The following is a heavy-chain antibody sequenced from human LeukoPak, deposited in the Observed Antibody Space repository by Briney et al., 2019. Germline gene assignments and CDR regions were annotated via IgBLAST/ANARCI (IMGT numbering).Heavy chain of an antibody. Sequence: GASVKVSCKASGYTSTGYYMHWVRQAPGQGLEWMGWINPNSGGTNYAQKFQGRVTMTRDTSISTAYMELSRLRSDDTAVYYCARGIAALGYNWFDPWGQGTLVTVSS. CDR3: ARGIAALGYNWFDP. CDR2: INPNSGGT. CDR1: GYTSTGYY. V-gene: IGHV1-2*02. J-gene: IGHJ5*02. D-gene: IGHD6-13*01.